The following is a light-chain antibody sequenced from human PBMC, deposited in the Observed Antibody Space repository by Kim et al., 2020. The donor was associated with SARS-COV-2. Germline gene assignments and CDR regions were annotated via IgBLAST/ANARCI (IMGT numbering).Light chain of an antibody. J-gene: IGKJ3*01. V-gene: IGKV1-9*01. Sequence: IQLTQSPSSLSASVGDRVTITCRASQGISSYLAWYQQKPGKAPKLLIYAASTLQSGVPSRFSGSGSGTDFTLTISSLQPEDFATYYCQQLNSYPSMETFVPGTKVDIK. CDR3: QQLNSYPSMET. CDR2: AAS. CDR1: QGISSY.